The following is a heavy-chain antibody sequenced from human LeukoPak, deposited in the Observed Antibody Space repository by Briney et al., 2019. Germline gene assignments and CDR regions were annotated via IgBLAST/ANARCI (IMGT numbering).Heavy chain of an antibody. J-gene: IGHJ4*02. D-gene: IGHD6-13*01. CDR1: GGSITSGSYY. CDR2: IYTSGST. V-gene: IGHV4-61*02. Sequence: SETLSLTCTVSGGSITSGSYYWSWIRQPAGTGLEWIGRIYTSGSTKYNPSLKSRVTISVDTSKNQFSLKLSSVTAADTAVYYCARLYTSSWYGFFDYWGQGTLVTVSS. CDR3: ARLYTSSWYGFFDY.